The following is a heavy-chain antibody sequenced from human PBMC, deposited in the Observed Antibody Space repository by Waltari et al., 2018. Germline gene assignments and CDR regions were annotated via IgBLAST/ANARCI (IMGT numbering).Heavy chain of an antibody. CDR3: ARYGSGSWTLDY. D-gene: IGHD3-10*01. CDR2: ISSSGSTI. CDR1: GFTFSSYE. Sequence: EVQLVESGGGLVQPGGSLRLSCAASGFTFSSYEMNWVRQAPGKGLEWVSYISSSGSTIYYADSVKGRFTISRDNAKNSLYLQMNSLRAEDTAVYYCARYGSGSWTLDYWGQGTLVTVSS. V-gene: IGHV3-48*03. J-gene: IGHJ4*02.